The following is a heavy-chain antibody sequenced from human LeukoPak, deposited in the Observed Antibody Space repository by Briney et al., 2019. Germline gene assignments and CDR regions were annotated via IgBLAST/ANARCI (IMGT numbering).Heavy chain of an antibody. CDR2: ISAYNGNT. J-gene: IGHJ6*03. CDR1: GYTFTRYA. Sequence: ASVKVSCKVSGYTFTRYAITWVRQAPGQGLEWMGWISAYNGNTSYAQKLQGRVTMTTDTSTSTGYMELRSLRSDDTAIYYCARGAVNRYNWNNDNYYYYYMDVWGKGTTVTISS. D-gene: IGHD1/OR15-1a*01. V-gene: IGHV1-18*01. CDR3: ARGAVNRYNWNNDNYYYYYMDV.